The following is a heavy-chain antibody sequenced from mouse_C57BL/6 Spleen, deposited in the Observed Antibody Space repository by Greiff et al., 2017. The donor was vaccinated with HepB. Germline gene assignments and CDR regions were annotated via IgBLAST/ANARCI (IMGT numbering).Heavy chain of an antibody. D-gene: IGHD2-1*01. CDR1: GYTFTSYW. Sequence: VQLQQPGAELVMPGASVKLSCKASGYTFTSYWMHWVKQRPGQGLEWIGEIDPSDSYTNYNQKFKGKSTLTVDKSSSTAYMQLSSLTSEDSAVYYCARWGYGNEYYYAMDYWGQGTSVTVSS. V-gene: IGHV1-69*01. CDR2: IDPSDSYT. J-gene: IGHJ4*01. CDR3: ARWGYGNEYYYAMDY.